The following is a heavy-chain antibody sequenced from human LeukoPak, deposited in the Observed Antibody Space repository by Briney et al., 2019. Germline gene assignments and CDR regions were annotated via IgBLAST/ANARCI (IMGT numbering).Heavy chain of an antibody. CDR3: AREIVSAVAGNFDY. J-gene: IGHJ4*02. Sequence: PGGSLRLSCAASGFTFSTYEMYWVRQAPGKGLEWVSYIASSDRTRTYADSVKGRFTISRDNAKNSLYLEMNSLRAEDTALYYCAREIVSAVAGNFDYWGQGTLVTVSS. V-gene: IGHV3-48*03. D-gene: IGHD6-19*01. CDR1: GFTFSTYE. CDR2: IASSDRTR.